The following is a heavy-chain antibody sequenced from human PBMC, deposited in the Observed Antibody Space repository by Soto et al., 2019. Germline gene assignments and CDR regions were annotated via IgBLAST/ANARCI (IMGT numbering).Heavy chain of an antibody. CDR3: AKPQSGSYYAAFDV. CDR2: ISGTSLST. V-gene: IGHV3-23*01. D-gene: IGHD1-26*01. Sequence: EVQLLESGGALVQPGGSLRLSCAVSGLSFSDYPMDWVRQAPGKGLEWVSRISGTSLSTYYADSVKGRFTISRDNSNNTLYWDMSNLTNEDTAVYYCAKPQSGSYYAAFDVWGQGTTVTVSS. CDR1: GLSFSDYP. J-gene: IGHJ3*01.